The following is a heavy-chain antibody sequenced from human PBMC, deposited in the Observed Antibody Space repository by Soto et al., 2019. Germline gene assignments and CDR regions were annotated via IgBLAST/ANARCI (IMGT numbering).Heavy chain of an antibody. V-gene: IGHV3-48*01. CDR3: ARDRPGIVVVPAAIDY. CDR1: GFTFSSYS. CDR2: ISSSSSTI. Sequence: EVQLVESGGGLVQPGGSLRLSCAASGFTFSSYSMNWVRQAPGKGLEWVSYISSSSSTIYYADSVKGRFTISRDNAKNSLYLQMNSLRAEDTAVYYCARDRPGIVVVPAAIDYWGQGTLVTVSS. J-gene: IGHJ4*02. D-gene: IGHD2-2*01.